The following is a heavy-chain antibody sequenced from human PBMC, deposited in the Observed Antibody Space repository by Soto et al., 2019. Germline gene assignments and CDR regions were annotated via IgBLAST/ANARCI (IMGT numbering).Heavy chain of an antibody. V-gene: IGHV1-69*13. CDR2: IIPIFGTA. J-gene: IGHJ4*02. CDR1: GGTFSSYA. CDR3: ARDPRRAGTLLDY. Sequence: VASVKVSCKASGGTFSSYAISWVRQAPGQGLEWMGGIIPIFGTANYAQKFQGRVTITADESTSTAYMELSSLRSEDTAVYYCARDPRRAGTLLDYWGQGTLVTVSS. D-gene: IGHD1-1*01.